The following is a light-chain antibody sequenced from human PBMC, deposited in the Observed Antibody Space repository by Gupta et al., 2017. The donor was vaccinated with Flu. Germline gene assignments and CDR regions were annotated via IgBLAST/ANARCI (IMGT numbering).Light chain of an antibody. J-gene: IGKJ2*03. CDR2: VVS. CDR3: QQCVATPYR. V-gene: IGKV1-39*01. Sequence: PSSLSASVGDRVTITCRASQTMGNFLNWYQQKPGKAPKLLISVVSALQSGVPLRFSGSGSGTKFTLTISSLQQEDLATYYCQQCVATPYRFGQGTKVE. CDR1: QTMGNF.